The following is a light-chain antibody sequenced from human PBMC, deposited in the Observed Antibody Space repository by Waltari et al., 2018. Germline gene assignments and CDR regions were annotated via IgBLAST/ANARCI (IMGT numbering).Light chain of an antibody. J-gene: IGKJ3*01. CDR1: QSLVNSAGNTY. Sequence: DVVMTQSPLSLPVTLGQPASIPCRSSQSLVNSAGNTYLNWFQQRPGQSPRRLIYSVSNRDSGVPDRFSGSGSGTDFTLKISRVEAEDVGVYYCMQGKQWPFTFGPGTKVEIK. V-gene: IGKV2-30*01. CDR2: SVS. CDR3: MQGKQWPFT.